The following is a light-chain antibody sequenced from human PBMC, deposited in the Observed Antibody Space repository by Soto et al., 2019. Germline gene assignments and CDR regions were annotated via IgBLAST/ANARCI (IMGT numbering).Light chain of an antibody. Sequence: DIQMTQSPDSLAVSLGERATINCKSSQMVLYNSTNKNYLAWYQQRVGQPPKLLIYWASTRESGVPDRFSGGGSGTDFALTISSLQAEDVALYYCQQYYYTPLTFGGGTTVEIK. J-gene: IGKJ4*01. V-gene: IGKV4-1*01. CDR3: QQYYYTPLT. CDR1: QMVLYNSTNKNY. CDR2: WAS.